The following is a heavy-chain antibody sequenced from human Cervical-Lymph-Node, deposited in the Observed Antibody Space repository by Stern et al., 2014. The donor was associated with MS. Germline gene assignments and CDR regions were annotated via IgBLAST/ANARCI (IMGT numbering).Heavy chain of an antibody. CDR1: GGSISSDDHY. CDR2: ISYSGSS. D-gene: IGHD3-22*01. J-gene: IGHJ4*02. V-gene: IGHV4-30-4*01. CDR3: ARTDILLLDY. Sequence: QLQLQESGPGLVRPSQTLSLTCTVSGGSISSDDHYWSWVRQPPGKGLEWLGYISYSGSSYFNPSRKSRATMSVDTSKNQFSLKLKSVTAADTAVYYCARTDILLLDYWGQGALVTVSS.